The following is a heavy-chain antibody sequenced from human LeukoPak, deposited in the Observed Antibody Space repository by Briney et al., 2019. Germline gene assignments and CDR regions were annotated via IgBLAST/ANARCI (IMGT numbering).Heavy chain of an antibody. J-gene: IGHJ4*02. CDR1: GFTFNSYE. V-gene: IGHV3-48*03. Sequence: GGSLRLSCAASGFTFNSYEMNWVRQAPGKGLEWLSYISTSGSFIYYADSVKGRFTISRDDTKNTMSLQMDSLSPEDTALYHCARDLTGTYSFDNWGQGTLVTVSS. D-gene: IGHD1-1*01. CDR3: ARDLTGTYSFDN. CDR2: ISTSGSFI.